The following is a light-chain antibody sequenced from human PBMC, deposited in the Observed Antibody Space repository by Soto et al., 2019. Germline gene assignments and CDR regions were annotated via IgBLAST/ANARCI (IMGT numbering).Light chain of an antibody. J-gene: IGLJ1*01. V-gene: IGLV2-14*01. Sequence: QSVLTQPASVSGSPGQSITISCTGTSSDVGGYNYVSWYQQHPGKAPKLMIYEVSNRPSGVSNRFSGSKSGNTASLTISGLQAEDEADYYGSSYTSSSTLAYVFGTGTKLTVL. CDR2: EVS. CDR1: SSDVGGYNY. CDR3: SSYTSSSTLAYV.